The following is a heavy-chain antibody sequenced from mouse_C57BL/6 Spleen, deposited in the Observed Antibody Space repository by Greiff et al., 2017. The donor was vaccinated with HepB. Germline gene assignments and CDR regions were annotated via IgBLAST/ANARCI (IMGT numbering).Heavy chain of an antibody. CDR1: GYTFTDYN. J-gene: IGHJ3*01. Sequence: EVKLMESGPELVKPGASVKMSCKASGYTFTDYNMHWVKQSHGKSLEWIGYINPNNGGTSYNQKFKGKATLTVNKSSSTAYMELRSLTSEDSAVYYCARGYGNYAWFAYWGQGTLVTVSA. V-gene: IGHV1-22*01. CDR3: ARGYGNYAWFAY. CDR2: INPNNGGT. D-gene: IGHD2-10*02.